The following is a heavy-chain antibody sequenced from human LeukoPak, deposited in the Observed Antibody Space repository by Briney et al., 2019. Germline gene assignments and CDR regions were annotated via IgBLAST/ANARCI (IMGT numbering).Heavy chain of an antibody. Sequence: GGSLRLSCAAAGFTVSTYPMHWVRQAPGRGLEWVALISYDGSNKYYADSVGGRFTISRDNSKNTLYLQMNSLRAKDTAVFYCARAGIAVAGSTYMDVWGKGTTVTVSS. CDR3: ARAGIAVAGSTYMDV. V-gene: IGHV3-30*04. D-gene: IGHD6-19*01. CDR2: ISYDGSNK. CDR1: GFTVSTYP. J-gene: IGHJ6*03.